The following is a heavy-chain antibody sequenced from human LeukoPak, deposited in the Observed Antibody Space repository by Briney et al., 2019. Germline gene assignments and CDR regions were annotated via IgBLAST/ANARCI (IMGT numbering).Heavy chain of an antibody. Sequence: GGSLRLSCAASGFTFSSYAMHWVRQAPGKGLEWVAFIHYDGSNNYYADSVKGRFTISRDNSKNTLYLQMNSLRAEDTAVYYCASRYVYYYDSSGLNYWGQGTLVTVSS. CDR1: GFTFSSYA. CDR3: ASRYVYYYDSSGLNY. V-gene: IGHV3-30*02. CDR2: IHYDGSNN. D-gene: IGHD3-22*01. J-gene: IGHJ4*02.